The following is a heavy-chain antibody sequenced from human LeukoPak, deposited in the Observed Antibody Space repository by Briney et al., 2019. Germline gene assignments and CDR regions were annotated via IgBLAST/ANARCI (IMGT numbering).Heavy chain of an antibody. J-gene: IGHJ4*02. V-gene: IGHV1-69*01. CDR2: IIPIFGTA. D-gene: IGHD3-3*01. Sequence: ASVKVSFTASGSTFIIYAISWVRQAPGQGLEWMGGIIPIFGTANYAQKFQGRVTITADESTGTAYMELSSLRSEDTAVYYCARLYYDFWSGYYSYYFDYWGQGTLVTVSS. CDR3: ARLYYDFWSGYYSYYFDY. CDR1: GSTFIIYA.